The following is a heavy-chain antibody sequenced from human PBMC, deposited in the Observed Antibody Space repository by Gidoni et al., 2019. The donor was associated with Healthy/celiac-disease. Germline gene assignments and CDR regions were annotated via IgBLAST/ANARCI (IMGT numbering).Heavy chain of an antibody. CDR1: GFTFSSYW. J-gene: IGHJ5*02. Sequence: EVQLVESGGGLVQPGGSLRLSCAASGFTFSSYWMHWVRHAPGKGLVWVSRINSDGSSTSYADSVKGRFTISRDNAKNTLYLQMNSLRAEDTAVYYCARGPQLDYGDDTTWFDPWGQGTLVTVSS. CDR3: ARGPQLDYGDDTTWFDP. D-gene: IGHD4-17*01. CDR2: INSDGSST. V-gene: IGHV3-74*01.